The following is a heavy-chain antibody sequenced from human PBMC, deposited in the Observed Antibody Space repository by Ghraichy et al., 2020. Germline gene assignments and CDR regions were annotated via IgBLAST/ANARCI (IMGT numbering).Heavy chain of an antibody. J-gene: IGHJ4*02. V-gene: IGHV4-34*01. CDR3: ARARGMVRGVNYFDY. Sequence: SQTLSLTCAVYGGSFSGYYWSWIRQPPGKGLEWIGEINHSGSTNYNPSLKSRVTISVDTSKNQFSLKLSSVTAADTAVYYCARARGMVRGVNYFDYWGQGTLVTVSS. D-gene: IGHD3-10*01. CDR1: GGSFSGYY. CDR2: INHSGST.